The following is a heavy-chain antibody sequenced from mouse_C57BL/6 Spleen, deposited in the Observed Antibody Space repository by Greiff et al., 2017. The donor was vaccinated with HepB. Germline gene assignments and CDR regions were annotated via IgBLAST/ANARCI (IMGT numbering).Heavy chain of an antibody. V-gene: IGHV1-7*01. CDR2: INPSSGYT. Sequence: VQLQQSGAELAKPGASVKLSCKASGYTFTSYWMHWVKQRPGQGLEWIGYINPSSGYTKYNQKFKDKATLTADKSSSTAYMQLSSLTYEDSAVYYCARSRLPHYYAMDYWGQGTSVTVSS. D-gene: IGHD2-4*01. CDR3: ARSRLPHYYAMDY. J-gene: IGHJ4*01. CDR1: GYTFTSYW.